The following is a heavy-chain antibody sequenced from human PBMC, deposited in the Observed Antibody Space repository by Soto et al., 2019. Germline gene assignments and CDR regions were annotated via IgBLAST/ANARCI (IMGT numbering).Heavy chain of an antibody. Sequence: SETLSLTCTVSGGSISSGDYYWSWIRQPPGKGLEWIGYIYYSGNTYYNPSLKSRVTISVDTSKNQFSLKLSSVTAADTAVYYCAGSGSSRTIPAFDYWGQGTLVTVSS. V-gene: IGHV4-30-4*01. D-gene: IGHD1-26*01. CDR3: AGSGSSRTIPAFDY. CDR1: GGSISSGDYY. CDR2: IYYSGNT. J-gene: IGHJ4*02.